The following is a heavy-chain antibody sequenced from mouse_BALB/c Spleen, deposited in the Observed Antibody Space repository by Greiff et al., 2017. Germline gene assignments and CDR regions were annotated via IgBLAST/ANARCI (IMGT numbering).Heavy chain of an antibody. CDR1: GFAFSSYW. CDR2: IYPGDGDT. J-gene: IGHJ2*01. D-gene: IGHD1-1*01. CDR3: ARDRGYYGSSYEDY. Sequence: VQLQQSGAELVRPGSSVKISCTASGFAFSSYWMNWVKQRPGQGLEWIGQIYPGDGDTNYNGKFKGKATLTADKSSSTAYMQLSSLTSEDSAVYFCARDRGYYGSSYEDYWGQGTTLTVSS. V-gene: IGHV1-80*01.